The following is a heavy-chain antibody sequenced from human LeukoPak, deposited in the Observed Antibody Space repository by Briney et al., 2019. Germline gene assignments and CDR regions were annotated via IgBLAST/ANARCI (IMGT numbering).Heavy chain of an antibody. V-gene: IGHV3-23*01. Sequence: GGSLRLSSTASGFTFSSYAMSWVRQAPGKGLEWVAAISGSGTGTYYADSVKGRFTISRDNSKNTLYLQMNSLRAEDTAVYYCAKGGTHQLLYPWFDPWGQGTLVTVSS. CDR3: AKGGTHQLLYPWFDP. CDR1: GFTFSSYA. D-gene: IGHD2-2*02. J-gene: IGHJ5*02. CDR2: ISGSGTGT.